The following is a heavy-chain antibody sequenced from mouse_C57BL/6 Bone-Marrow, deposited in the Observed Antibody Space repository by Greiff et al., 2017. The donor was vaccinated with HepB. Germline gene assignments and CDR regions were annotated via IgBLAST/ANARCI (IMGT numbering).Heavy chain of an antibody. V-gene: IGHV1-62-2*01. CDR1: GYTFTEYT. Sequence: QVQLQQSGAELVKPGASVKLSCKASGYTFTEYTIHWVKQRSGQGLEWIGWFYPGSGSIKYNEKFKDKATLTADKSSSTVYTELSRLTSEDSAVYFCARHGRPPLRGSSYEDYAMDYWGQGTSVTVSS. CDR3: ARHGRPPLRGSSYEDYAMDY. J-gene: IGHJ4*01. D-gene: IGHD1-1*01. CDR2: FYPGSGSI.